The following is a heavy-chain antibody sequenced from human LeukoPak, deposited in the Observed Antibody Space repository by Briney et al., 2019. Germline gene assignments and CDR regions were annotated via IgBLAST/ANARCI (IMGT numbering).Heavy chain of an antibody. CDR3: AAVVAATQSPYFDY. CDR2: IYYSGST. V-gene: IGHV4-39*01. Sequence: SETLSLTCTVFVGSISSSSYYWGWIRQPPGKGLEWIGSIYYSGSTYYNPSLKSRVTISVDTSKNQFSLKLSSVTAPDTAVYYCAAVVAATQSPYFDYWGQGTLVTVSS. CDR1: VGSISSSSYY. D-gene: IGHD2-15*01. J-gene: IGHJ4*02.